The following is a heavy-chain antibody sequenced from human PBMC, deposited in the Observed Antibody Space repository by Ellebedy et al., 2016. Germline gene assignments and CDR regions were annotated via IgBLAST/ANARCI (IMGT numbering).Heavy chain of an antibody. CDR3: ARDSRTYYYDSSGYYDY. J-gene: IGHJ4*02. V-gene: IGHV4-34*01. D-gene: IGHD3-22*01. CDR2: INHSGST. CDR1: GGSFSGYY. Sequence: SETLSLXCAVYGGSFSGYYWSWIRQPPGKGLEWIGEINHSGSTNYNPSLKSRVTISVDTSKNQFSLKLSSVTAADTAVYYCARDSRTYYYDSSGYYDYWGQGTLVTVSS.